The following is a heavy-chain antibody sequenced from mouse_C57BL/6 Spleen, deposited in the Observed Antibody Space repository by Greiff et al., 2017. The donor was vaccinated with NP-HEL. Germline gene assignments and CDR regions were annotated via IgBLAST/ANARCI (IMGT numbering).Heavy chain of an antibody. CDR3: AKTGTGYFDY. CDR1: GFTFSDYG. J-gene: IGHJ2*01. V-gene: IGHV5-17*01. Sequence: EVKLEESGGGLVKPGGSLKLSCAASGFTFSDYGMHWVRQAPEKGLEWVAYISSGSSTIYYADTVKGRFTISRDNAKNTLFLQMTSLRSEDTAMYYCAKTGTGYFDYWGQGTTLTVSS. CDR2: ISSGSSTI. D-gene: IGHD4-1*01.